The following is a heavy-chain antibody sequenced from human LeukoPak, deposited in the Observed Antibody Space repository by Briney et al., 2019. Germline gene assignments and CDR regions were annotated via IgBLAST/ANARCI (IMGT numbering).Heavy chain of an antibody. V-gene: IGHV4-59*12. D-gene: IGHD3-3*01. CDR3: ATAYDFWRVNWFDP. CDR2: IYYSGST. J-gene: IGHJ5*02. CDR1: GGSISSYY. Sequence: SETLSLTCTVSGGSISSYYWSWIRQPPGKGLEWIGYIYYSGSTNYNPSLKSRVTISVDTSKNQFSLKLSSVTAADTAVYYCATAYDFWRVNWFDPWGQGTLVTVSS.